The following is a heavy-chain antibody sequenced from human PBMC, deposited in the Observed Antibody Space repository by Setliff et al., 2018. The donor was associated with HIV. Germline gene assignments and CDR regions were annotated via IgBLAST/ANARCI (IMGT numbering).Heavy chain of an antibody. CDR2: IYHSGST. V-gene: IGHV4-4*02. J-gene: IGHJ4*02. CDR3: ARDPPSMGFDY. Sequence: LSLTCAVSGGSISSSNWWSWVRQPPGKGLEWIGGIYHSGSTNYNPSLKSRVFMSVDKSKNQFSLKLSSVTAADTAVYYCARDPPSMGFDYWGQGTLVTVSS. D-gene: IGHD2-2*01. CDR1: GGSISSSNW.